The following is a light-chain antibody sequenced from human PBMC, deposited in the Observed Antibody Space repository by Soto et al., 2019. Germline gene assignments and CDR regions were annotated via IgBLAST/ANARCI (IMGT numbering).Light chain of an antibody. CDR2: RAF. CDR3: QQYVASPPSWT. V-gene: IGKV3-20*01. J-gene: IGKJ1*01. CDR1: QSVSSGY. Sequence: EIVLTQSPGTLSLSPGERATLSCRSSQSVSSGYLAWYQQKPGQAPRLLIFRAFNRATGIPDRFSGSGSGTEFTLTISRLEPEDFVVYYCQQYVASPPSWTFGQGTKVEIK.